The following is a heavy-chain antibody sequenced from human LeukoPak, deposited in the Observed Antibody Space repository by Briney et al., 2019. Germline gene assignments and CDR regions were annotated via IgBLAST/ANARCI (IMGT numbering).Heavy chain of an antibody. CDR2: ISSTSTYL. CDR1: GFTFISYS. Sequence: PGGSLRLSCAASGFTFISYSMNWVRQAPGKGLEWVSSISSTSTYLYYADSVKGRFTISRDNAKNSLDLQMNSLRAEDTAVYFCARSRTTVTKDALDYWGQGILVTVSS. D-gene: IGHD4-17*01. V-gene: IGHV3-21*01. CDR3: ARSRTTVTKDALDY. J-gene: IGHJ4*02.